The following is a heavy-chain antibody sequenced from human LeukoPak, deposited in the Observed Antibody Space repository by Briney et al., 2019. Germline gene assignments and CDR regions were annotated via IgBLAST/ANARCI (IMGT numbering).Heavy chain of an antibody. CDR1: GFTFSSYA. D-gene: IGHD1-26*01. Sequence: GGSLRLFCAASGFTFSSYAMSWVRQAPGKGLEWVSAISGSGGSTYYADSVKGRFTISRDNSKNTLHLQMNSLRAEDTAVYYCAKDRSGSYTLDYWGQGTLVTVSS. V-gene: IGHV3-23*01. J-gene: IGHJ4*02. CDR2: ISGSGGST. CDR3: AKDRSGSYTLDY.